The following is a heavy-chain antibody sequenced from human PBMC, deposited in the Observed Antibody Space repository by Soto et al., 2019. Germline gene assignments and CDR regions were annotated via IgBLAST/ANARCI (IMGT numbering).Heavy chain of an antibody. Sequence: GGSLRLSCATSGFTFTNYAMTWVRQAPGGGMEWVSSISAAGVSAYYTDSLKGRFTISRDNSRNTVYLQLNNLRTEDTAFYFCARVFRGYSGCVDSWGQGTLVTVSS. J-gene: IGHJ4*02. CDR3: ARVFRGYSGCVDS. CDR2: ISAAGVSA. CDR1: GFTFTNYA. D-gene: IGHD5-18*01. V-gene: IGHV3-23*01.